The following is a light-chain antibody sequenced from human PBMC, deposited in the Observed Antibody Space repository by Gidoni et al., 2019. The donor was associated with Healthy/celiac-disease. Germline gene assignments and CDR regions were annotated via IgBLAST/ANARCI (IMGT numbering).Light chain of an antibody. CDR3: QQYGSPRIT. Sequence: EIVLTQSPGTLSLSPGERATRSCRASQSVSSSYLAWYQQKPGQAPRLLIYGASSRATGIPDRFSGSGSGTDFTLTISRLEPEDFAVYYCQQYGSPRITFGPGTKVDIK. CDR1: QSVSSSY. J-gene: IGKJ3*01. CDR2: GAS. V-gene: IGKV3-20*01.